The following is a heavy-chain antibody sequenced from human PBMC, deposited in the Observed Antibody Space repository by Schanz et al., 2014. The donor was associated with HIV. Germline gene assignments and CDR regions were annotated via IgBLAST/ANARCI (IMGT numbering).Heavy chain of an antibody. J-gene: IGHJ5*02. CDR1: GANFNILP. Sequence: QVQLVQSGTEVKKPGSSVKVSCKTSGANFNILPINWVRQAPGQGPQWMGGLVPISTTANYAQTFQGRVTLTADKSTNTAYMELSSLRSEDTAIYYCARARPLIDTVFGVAPDLWGQGTLVTVSS. CDR3: ARARPLIDTVFGVAPDL. CDR2: LVPISTTA. V-gene: IGHV1-69*06. D-gene: IGHD3-3*01.